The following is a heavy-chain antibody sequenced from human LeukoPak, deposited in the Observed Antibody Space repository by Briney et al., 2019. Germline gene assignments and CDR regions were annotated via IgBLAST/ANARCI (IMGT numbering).Heavy chain of an antibody. D-gene: IGHD6-13*01. CDR2: IWYDGSNK. Sequence: GGSLRLSCAASGFTFSSYGMHWVRQAPGKGLEWVAVIWYDGSNKYYADSVKGRFTISRDNSKNTLYLQMNSLRAEDTAVYYCARGSRAAGTLFFDYWGQGTLDTVSS. V-gene: IGHV3-33*01. J-gene: IGHJ4*02. CDR3: ARGSRAAGTLFFDY. CDR1: GFTFSSYG.